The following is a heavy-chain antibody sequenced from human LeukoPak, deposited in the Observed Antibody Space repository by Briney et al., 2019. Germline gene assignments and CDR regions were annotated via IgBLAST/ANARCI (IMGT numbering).Heavy chain of an antibody. CDR1: GFTFSSYG. CDR2: IRYDGSNK. Sequence: QSGGSLRLSCAASGFTFSSYGMHWVRQAPGKGLEWVAFIRYDGSNKYYADSVKGRFTISRDNSKNTLYLQMNSLRAEDTAVYYCAKDNAIKYYYGSGSYVFDYWGQGTLVTVSS. V-gene: IGHV3-30*02. D-gene: IGHD3-10*01. CDR3: AKDNAIKYYYGSGSYVFDY. J-gene: IGHJ4*02.